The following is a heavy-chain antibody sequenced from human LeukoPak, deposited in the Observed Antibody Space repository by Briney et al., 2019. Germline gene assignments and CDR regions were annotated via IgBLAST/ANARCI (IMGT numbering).Heavy chain of an antibody. Sequence: GASVTVSCKVSGYTLSELSLHWVRQAPGKGLEWMGGFDPEDDETISAQKFQGRVTMTEDTSTDTAYMELSSLRSEDTAVYYCAAGRLTGRVPSAIVFAFDIWGQGTMVTVSS. CDR3: AAGRLTGRVPSAIVFAFDI. CDR2: FDPEDDET. CDR1: GYTLSELS. V-gene: IGHV1-24*01. D-gene: IGHD2-2*02. J-gene: IGHJ3*02.